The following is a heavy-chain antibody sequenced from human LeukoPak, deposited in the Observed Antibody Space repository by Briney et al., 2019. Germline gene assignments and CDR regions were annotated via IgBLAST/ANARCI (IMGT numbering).Heavy chain of an antibody. J-gene: IGHJ6*02. Sequence: GGSLRLSCAASGFTFSSYSMNWVRQAPGKGLEWVSYISSSSSTIYYADSVKGRFTISRDNSKNTLYLQMNSLRAEDTAVYYCAKDEIKGAVAGLLILNPYYYYGMDVWGQGTTVTVSS. CDR2: ISSSSSTI. D-gene: IGHD6-19*01. CDR3: AKDEIKGAVAGLLILNPYYYYGMDV. V-gene: IGHV3-48*01. CDR1: GFTFSSYS.